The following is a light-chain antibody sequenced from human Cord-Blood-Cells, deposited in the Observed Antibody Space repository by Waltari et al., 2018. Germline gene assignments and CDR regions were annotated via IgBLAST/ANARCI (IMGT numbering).Light chain of an antibody. V-gene: IGLV1-40*01. CDR3: QSYDSSLSGSV. Sequence: QSVLTQPPSVSRAPGQRVTIACTGSSSNIRAGYDGHWYQQLPGTAPKLLIYGNRNRHSGVPDRFSDSKSGTSAPLAITGLQAEDEADYYCQSYDSSLSGSVFGGGTKLTVL. CDR2: GNR. CDR1: SSNIRAGYD. J-gene: IGLJ3*02.